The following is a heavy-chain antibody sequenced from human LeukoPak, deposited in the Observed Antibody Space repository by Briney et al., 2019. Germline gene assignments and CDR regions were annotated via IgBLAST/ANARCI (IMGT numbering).Heavy chain of an antibody. CDR3: ARNPAGPVDFDY. J-gene: IGHJ4*02. CDR1: GGSISSYF. V-gene: IGHV4-59*01. Sequence: PSETLSLTCTVSGGSISSYFWSWIRQPPGEGLEWIGHIYSSGSTNYNPSLGSRVTMSVDTSKNQFSLKLSSVTAADTAVYYCARNPAGPVDFDYWGQGTLVTVSS. CDR2: IYSSGST. D-gene: IGHD4-23*01.